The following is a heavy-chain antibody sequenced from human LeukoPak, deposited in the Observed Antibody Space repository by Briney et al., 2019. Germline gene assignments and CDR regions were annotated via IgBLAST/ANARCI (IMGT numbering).Heavy chain of an antibody. Sequence: SETLSLTCAVYGGSFSGYYWSWIRQPPGKGLEWIGEINHSGSTNYNPSLKSRVTISVDTSKNQFSLKLSSVTAADTAVYYCARHWKSDYVWGSYRPTEYFQHWGQGTLVTVSS. CDR3: ARHWKSDYVWGSYRPTEYFQH. CDR2: INHSGST. J-gene: IGHJ1*01. V-gene: IGHV4-34*01. D-gene: IGHD3-16*02. CDR1: GGSFSGYY.